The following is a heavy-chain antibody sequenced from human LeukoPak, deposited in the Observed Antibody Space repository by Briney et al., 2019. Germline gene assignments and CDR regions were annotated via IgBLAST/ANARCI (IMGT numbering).Heavy chain of an antibody. CDR2: ISSSGGST. J-gene: IGHJ3*02. Sequence: PGGPLRLSCAASGFTFSSYGMSWVRQAPGKGLEWVSVISSSGGSTSYADAVKGRFTISRDNAKKSLYLQMNSLRAEDTAVYYCARRWLQSYAFDIWGQGTMVTVSS. V-gene: IGHV3-23*01. CDR3: ARRWLQSYAFDI. CDR1: GFTFSSYG. D-gene: IGHD5-24*01.